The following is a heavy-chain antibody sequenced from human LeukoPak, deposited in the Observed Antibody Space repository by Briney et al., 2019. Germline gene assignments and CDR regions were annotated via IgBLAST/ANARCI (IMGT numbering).Heavy chain of an antibody. Sequence: PGRSLRLSCEASGFTFSSYAMHWVRQAPGKGLVWVSRINSDGSSTSYADSVKGRFTISRDNAKNTLYLQMNSLRAEDTAVYYCATLHDYGDPPIKSYWGQGTLVTVSS. CDR1: GFTFSSYA. D-gene: IGHD4-17*01. CDR2: INSDGSST. CDR3: ATLHDYGDPPIKSY. J-gene: IGHJ4*02. V-gene: IGHV3-74*01.